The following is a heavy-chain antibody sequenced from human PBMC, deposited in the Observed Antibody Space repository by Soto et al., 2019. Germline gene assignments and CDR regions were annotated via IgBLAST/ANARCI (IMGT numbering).Heavy chain of an antibody. J-gene: IGHJ4*02. D-gene: IGHD1-26*01. CDR1: GYTLTALS. CDR2: IAPEDGET. CDR3: STDLSGSLFFDY. V-gene: IGHV1-24*01. Sequence: QVQLVQSGAEVKKPGASVKVSCKVSGYTLTALSMHWVRQAPGKGLEWMGGIAPEDGETIYAQKYQGRVTMTEDTSTDTAYRELSSLRSEDTAGYYFSTDLSGSLFFDYWGQGTLVTVSS.